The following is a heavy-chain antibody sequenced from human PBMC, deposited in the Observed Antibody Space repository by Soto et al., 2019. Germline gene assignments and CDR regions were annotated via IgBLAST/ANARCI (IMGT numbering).Heavy chain of an antibody. J-gene: IGHJ5*02. CDR3: ARELEGNMTRVRGVIRNWFDP. CDR2: IIPIFGTA. Sequence: QVQLVQSGAEVKKPGSSVKVSCKASGGTFSSYAISWVRQAPGQGLEWMGGIIPIFGTANYAQKFQGRVTITADESTSTAHRELSDLRPGDTAVDYCARELEGNMTRVRGVIRNWFDPWGEGTLVAVSA. CDR1: GGTFSSYA. V-gene: IGHV1-69*01. D-gene: IGHD3-10*01.